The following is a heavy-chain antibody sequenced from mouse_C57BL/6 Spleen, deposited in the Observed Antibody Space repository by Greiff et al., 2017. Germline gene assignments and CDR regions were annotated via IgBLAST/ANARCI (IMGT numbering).Heavy chain of an antibody. Sequence: QVQLQQSGAELVKPGASVKISCKASGYAFSSYWMNWVKQRPGKGLEGIGQIYPGDGDTNYNGKFKGKATLTADKSSSTAYMQLSSLTSEDSAVYCCARPAYYSNYWFAYWGQGTLVTVSA. D-gene: IGHD2-5*01. CDR1: GYAFSSYW. J-gene: IGHJ3*01. CDR3: ARPAYYSNYWFAY. V-gene: IGHV1-80*01. CDR2: IYPGDGDT.